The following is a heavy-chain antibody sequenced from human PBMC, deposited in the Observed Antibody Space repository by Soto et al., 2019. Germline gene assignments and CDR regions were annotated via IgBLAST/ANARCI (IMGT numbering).Heavy chain of an antibody. CDR2: MDQDGSER. D-gene: IGHD3-16*01. J-gene: IGHJ4*02. Sequence: EVQLVESGGGLVQPGGSLRLSCAASGFTFSTYWMTWVRQPPGKGLEWVANMDQDGSERYYVDSVRGRFTVSRDNAKNSLYLQMNSVRAEDTAVYYCVCGGNFFIYWGQGTLVTVSP. CDR1: GFTFSTYW. V-gene: IGHV3-7*01. CDR3: VCGGNFFIY.